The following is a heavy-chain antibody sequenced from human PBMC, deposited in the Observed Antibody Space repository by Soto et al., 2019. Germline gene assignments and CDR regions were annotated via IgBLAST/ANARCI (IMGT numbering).Heavy chain of an antibody. Sequence: GGSLRLSCAASGFTFISYSMNWVLQAPGKGLEWVSYISSSSSTIYYADSVKGRFTISRDNAKNSLYLQMNSLRDEDTAVYYCARESRFLEWLSLNWFDPWGQGTLVTVSS. D-gene: IGHD3-3*01. J-gene: IGHJ5*02. V-gene: IGHV3-48*02. CDR3: ARESRFLEWLSLNWFDP. CDR2: ISSSSSTI. CDR1: GFTFISYS.